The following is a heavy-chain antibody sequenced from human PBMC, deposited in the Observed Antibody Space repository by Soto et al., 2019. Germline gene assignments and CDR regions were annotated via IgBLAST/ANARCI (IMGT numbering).Heavy chain of an antibody. V-gene: IGHV3-48*02. CDR2: ISSGSKTI. D-gene: IGHD3-3*01. Sequence: LRLSCAASGFTFGGYSVNWVRQAPGKGLEWVSYISSGSKTIYYAESVKGRFTVSRDNARNSQYLQMNSLRDEDTAVYYCAREEILGVRSFDYWGQGTLVTVSS. J-gene: IGHJ4*02. CDR3: AREEILGVRSFDY. CDR1: GFTFGGYS.